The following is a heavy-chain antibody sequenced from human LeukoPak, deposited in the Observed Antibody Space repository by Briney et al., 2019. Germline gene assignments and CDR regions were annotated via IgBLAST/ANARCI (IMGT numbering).Heavy chain of an antibody. J-gene: IGHJ3*02. V-gene: IGHV4-61*02. CDR1: GGSISSGSYY. CDR3: ARALSYDILTGYQDAFDI. CDR2: IYTSGST. Sequence: SQTLSLTCTVSGGSISSGSYYWSWIRQPAGKGLEWIGRIYTSGSTNYNPSLKSRVTISVDTSKNQFSLKLSSGTAADTAAYYCARALSYDILTGYQDAFDIWGQGTMVTVSS. D-gene: IGHD3-9*01.